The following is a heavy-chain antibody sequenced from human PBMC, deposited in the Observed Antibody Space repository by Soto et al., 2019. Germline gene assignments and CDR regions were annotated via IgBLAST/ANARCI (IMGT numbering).Heavy chain of an antibody. J-gene: IGHJ4*02. CDR1: GFTFTNYA. D-gene: IGHD2-15*01. V-gene: IGHV3-23*01. Sequence: EVQLLESGGGLVQPGRSLRLSCAASGFTFTNYAMNWVRHSPGKGLEWVASVIGTGIDTYHAASVKGRFTISRDNSRNTMYLEMNRLRAADTAMYPCAKATRGQCIGAHCYAFDFWGQGILVTVS. CDR2: VIGTGIDT. CDR3: AKATRGQCIGAHCYAFDF.